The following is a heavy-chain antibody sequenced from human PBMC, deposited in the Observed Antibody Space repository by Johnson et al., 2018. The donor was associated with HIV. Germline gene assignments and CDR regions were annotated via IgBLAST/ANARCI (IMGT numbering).Heavy chain of an antibody. V-gene: IGHV3-23*04. CDR1: GLTFSNSD. CDR2: ISWDGGST. J-gene: IGHJ3*02. D-gene: IGHD6-13*01. Sequence: VQLVESGGGLVQPGGSLRLSCAASGLTFSNSDMNWVHKAPGKGLEWVSLISWDGGSTYYADSVTGRFTISRDNAKNTLYLQMNSLRAEDTAVYYCAKGGGSSWSDAFDIWGQGTMVTVSS. CDR3: AKGGGSSWSDAFDI.